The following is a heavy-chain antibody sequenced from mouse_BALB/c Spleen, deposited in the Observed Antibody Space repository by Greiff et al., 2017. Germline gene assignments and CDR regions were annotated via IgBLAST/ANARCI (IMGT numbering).Heavy chain of an antibody. CDR1: GYSFTGYT. CDR3: ARERPIRAMDY. Sequence: VQLKESGPELVKPGASMKISCKASGYSFTGYTMNWVKQSHGNNLEWIGLINPYNGGTSYNQKFKGKATLTVDKSSSTAYMELLSLTSEDSAVYYCARERPIRAMDYWGQGTSVTVSS. V-gene: IGHV1-31*01. CDR2: INPYNGGT. J-gene: IGHJ4*01. D-gene: IGHD3-2*02.